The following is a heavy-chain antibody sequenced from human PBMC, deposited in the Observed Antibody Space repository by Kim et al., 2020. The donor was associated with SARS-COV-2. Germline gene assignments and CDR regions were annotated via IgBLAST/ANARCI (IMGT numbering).Heavy chain of an antibody. CDR3: ARATGSGSYLLDF. D-gene: IGHD3-10*01. Sequence: KYSETFQGRVTITTDTTASTAYMELSSLRSEDTALYYCARATGSGSYLLDFWGQGTLVTVSS. J-gene: IGHJ4*02. V-gene: IGHV1-3*01.